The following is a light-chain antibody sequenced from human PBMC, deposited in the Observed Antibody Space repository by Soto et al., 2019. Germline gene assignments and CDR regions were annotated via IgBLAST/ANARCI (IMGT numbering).Light chain of an antibody. J-gene: IGKJ1*01. V-gene: IGKV1-5*01. CDR3: QQYGSYSPT. Sequence: DIQMTQSPSSLYASVGDRVTMTCRASHNIGRFLNWYQQKGGNAPKLLIYGTSNLASGVPLRFRGGGSGTDFTLTISSLQPDDFATYYCQQYGSYSPTFGQGTKVDIK. CDR1: HNIGRF. CDR2: GTS.